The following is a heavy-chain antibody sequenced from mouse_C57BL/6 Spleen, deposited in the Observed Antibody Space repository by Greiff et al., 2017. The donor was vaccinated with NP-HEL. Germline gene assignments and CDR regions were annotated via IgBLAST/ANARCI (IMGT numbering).Heavy chain of an antibody. D-gene: IGHD1-1*01. CDR1: GYTFTDYN. J-gene: IGHJ1*03. CDR2: INPNNGGT. V-gene: IGHV1-22*01. Sequence: EVQLQQSGPELVKPGASVKMSCKASGYTFTDYNMHWVKQSHGKSLEWIGYINPNNGGTSYNQKFKGKATLTVNKSSSTAYMKLRSLTSEDSAVYYCARGSFITTVVDVWGTGTTVTVSS. CDR3: ARGSFITTVVDV.